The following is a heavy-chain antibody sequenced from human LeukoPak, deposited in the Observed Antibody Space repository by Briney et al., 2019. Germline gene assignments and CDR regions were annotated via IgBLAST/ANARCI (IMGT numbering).Heavy chain of an antibody. Sequence: SETLSLTCSVSGGSISSSSYYWNWIRQPPGKGLEWVGSIYYGGTTYYNSSLKSRVTISEDTSKNRFSLMLTSVTAADTAVYYCARQVSDYFYYYIDVWGEGTTVIVSS. CDR2: IYYGGTT. CDR3: ARQVSDYFYYYIDV. V-gene: IGHV4-39*01. J-gene: IGHJ6*03. CDR1: GGSISSSSYY.